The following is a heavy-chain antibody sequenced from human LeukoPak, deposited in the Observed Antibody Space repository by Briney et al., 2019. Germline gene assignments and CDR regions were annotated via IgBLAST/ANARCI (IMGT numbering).Heavy chain of an antibody. V-gene: IGHV3-23*01. D-gene: IGHD1-26*01. J-gene: IGHJ4*02. CDR2: ISGSGGST. Sequence: RGSLRLSCAASGFTFSSYAMSWVRQAPGKGLEWVSAISGSGGSTYYADSVKGRFTISRDNSKNTLYLQMNSLRAEDTAVYYCAARIVGASNDYWGQGTLVTVSS. CDR1: GFTFSSYA. CDR3: AARIVGASNDY.